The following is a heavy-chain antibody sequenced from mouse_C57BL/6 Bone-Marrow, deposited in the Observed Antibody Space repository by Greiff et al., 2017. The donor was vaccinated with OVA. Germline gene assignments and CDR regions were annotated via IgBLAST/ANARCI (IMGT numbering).Heavy chain of an antibody. D-gene: IGHD1-1*01. J-gene: IGHJ2*01. CDR1: GYTFTSYW. CDR2: IYPGSGST. V-gene: IGHV1-55*01. CDR3: ARLPPFITTVPYYFDY. Sequence: QVQLQQSGAELVKPGASVKMSCKASGYTFTSYWITWVKQRPGQGLEWIGDIYPGSGSTNYNEKFKSKATLTVDTSSSTAYMQLSSLTSEDSAVYYCARLPPFITTVPYYFDYWGQGTTLTVSS.